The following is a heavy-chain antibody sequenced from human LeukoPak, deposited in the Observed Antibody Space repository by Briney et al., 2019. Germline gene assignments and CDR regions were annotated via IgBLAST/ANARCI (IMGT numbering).Heavy chain of an antibody. CDR1: GFTFSGYW. J-gene: IGHJ4*02. V-gene: IGHV3-7*03. CDR2: IQQGGGEK. CDR3: ARDFDC. Sequence: PGGSLGLSCTASGFTFSGYWMSWVRQPPGKGLEWVANIQQGGGEKHYVDSVKGRFTISRDNAKNSLFLQMNSLRAEDTAVYYCARDFDCWGQGTLVTVSS.